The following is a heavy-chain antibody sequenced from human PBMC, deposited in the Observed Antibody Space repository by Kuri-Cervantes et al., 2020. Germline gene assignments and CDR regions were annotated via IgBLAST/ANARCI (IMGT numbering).Heavy chain of an antibody. V-gene: IGHV3-48*01. D-gene: IGHD7-27*01. Sequence: GESLKISCSGSGFTFGDYAVNWVRQAPGKGLEWVSYISSSSSTIYYADSVKGRFTISRDNAKSSLYLQMNSLRAEDTAVYYCARDPSALGIDYYYYYMDVWGKGTTVTVSS. CDR3: ARDPSALGIDYYYYYMDV. CDR1: GFTFGDYA. CDR2: ISSSSSTI. J-gene: IGHJ6*03.